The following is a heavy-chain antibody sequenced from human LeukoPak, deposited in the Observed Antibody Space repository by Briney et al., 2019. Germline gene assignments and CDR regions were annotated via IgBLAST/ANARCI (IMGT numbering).Heavy chain of an antibody. J-gene: IGHJ3*02. D-gene: IGHD2-8*01. CDR1: RFSFSSYA. V-gene: IGHV3-48*03. CDR2: ISGSGIK. CDR3: AREDTGVAFDI. Sequence: GGSLRLSCAASRFSFSSYAMSWVRQAPGKGLEWVSYISGSGIKHYADSVKGRFTISRDNAKNSLYLQMNSLRVEDTAVYYCAREDTGVAFDIWGQGTTVTV.